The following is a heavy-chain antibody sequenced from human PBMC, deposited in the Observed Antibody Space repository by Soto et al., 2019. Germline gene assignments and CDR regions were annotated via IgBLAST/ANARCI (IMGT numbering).Heavy chain of an antibody. D-gene: IGHD4-17*01. CDR2: IYYSGST. V-gene: IGHV4-39*01. J-gene: IGHJ4*02. CDR3: ARHLGTTVSTFDY. Sequence: SETLSLTCTVSGGSISSSSYYWGWIRQPPGKGLEWIGSIYYSGSTYYNPSPKSRVTISVDTSKNQFSLKLSSVTAADTAVYYCARHLGTTVSTFDYWGQGTLVTVSS. CDR1: GGSISSSSYY.